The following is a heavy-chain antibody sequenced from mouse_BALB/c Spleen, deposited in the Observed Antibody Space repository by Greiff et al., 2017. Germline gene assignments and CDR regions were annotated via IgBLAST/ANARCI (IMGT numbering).Heavy chain of an antibody. Sequence: VQLVESGPGLVAPSQSLSITCTVSGFSLTGYGVNWVRQPPGKGLEWLGMIWGDGSTDYNSALKSRLSISKDNSKSQVFLKMNSLQTDDTARYYCARDENDYDSAWFAYWGQGTLVTVSA. V-gene: IGHV2-6-7*01. CDR3: ARDENDYDSAWFAY. CDR2: IWGDGST. J-gene: IGHJ3*01. D-gene: IGHD2-4*01. CDR1: GFSLTGYG.